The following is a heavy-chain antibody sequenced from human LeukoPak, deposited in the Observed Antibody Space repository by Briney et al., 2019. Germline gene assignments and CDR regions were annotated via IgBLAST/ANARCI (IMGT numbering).Heavy chain of an antibody. CDR1: GFTFSSYS. J-gene: IGHJ3*02. Sequence: GGSLRLSCAASGFTFSSYSMNWVRQAPGKGLEWVSVISGSGGSTNYADSVKGRFTISRDNSKNTLYLQMNSLRAEDTAVYYCAKDLGYRNGTEWRAFDIWGQGTMVAVSS. D-gene: IGHD5-18*01. CDR3: AKDLGYRNGTEWRAFDI. V-gene: IGHV3-23*01. CDR2: ISGSGGST.